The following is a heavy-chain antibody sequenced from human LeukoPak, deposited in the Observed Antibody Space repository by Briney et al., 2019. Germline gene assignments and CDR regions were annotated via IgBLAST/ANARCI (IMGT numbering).Heavy chain of an antibody. CDR2: ISSNGGTT. CDR3: ARRYYGSGSSFDY. J-gene: IGHJ4*02. D-gene: IGHD3-10*01. Sequence: GSLRLSCAASGFTVSSNYMSWVRQAPGKGLESVSSISSNGGTTYYANSVKGRFTISRDNSKNTLCLQMGNLRPEDMAVYYCARRYYGSGSSFDYWGQGILVTVSS. CDR1: GFTVSSNY. V-gene: IGHV3-64*01.